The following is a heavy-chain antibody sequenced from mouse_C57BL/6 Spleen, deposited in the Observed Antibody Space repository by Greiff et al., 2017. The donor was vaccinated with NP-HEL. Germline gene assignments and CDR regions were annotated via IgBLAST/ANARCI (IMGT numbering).Heavy chain of an antibody. CDR2: IYPGDGDT. Sequence: QVQLKQSGAELVKPGASVKISCKASGYAFSSYWMNWVKQRPGKGLEWIGQIYPGDGDTNYNGKFKGKATLTADKSSSTAYMQLSSLTSEDSAVYFCARRPDNDGALAYGGQRTLVTVSA. J-gene: IGHJ3*01. V-gene: IGHV1-80*01. CDR1: GYAFSSYW. D-gene: IGHD2-4*01. CDR3: ARRPDNDGALAY.